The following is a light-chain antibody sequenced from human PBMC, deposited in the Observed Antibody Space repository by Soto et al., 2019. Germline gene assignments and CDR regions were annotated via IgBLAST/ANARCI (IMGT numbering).Light chain of an antibody. CDR1: SSDFGDSTY. J-gene: IGLJ1*01. Sequence: HSALTQPASVSGSPGQSITVSCTGTSSDFGDSTYVSWYQQHPGKAPRLIIYDVNNRPSGVAARFSASRSGNTASLTISGLQAEDEADYYCTSYTRSGLIVFGTGTKLTVL. V-gene: IGLV2-14*01. CDR2: DVN. CDR3: TSYTRSGLIV.